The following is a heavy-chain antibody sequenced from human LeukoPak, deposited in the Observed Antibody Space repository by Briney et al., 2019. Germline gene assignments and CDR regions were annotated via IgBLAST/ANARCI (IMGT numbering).Heavy chain of an antibody. Sequence: PGRSLRLSCAASGFTFRDYDMHWVRQAPGKGLEWVAVISYDGSNKYYADSVKGRFTVSRDNSKNTLYLQMSSLKSEDTAVYYCAKGIRRLVGAIPGMGRDHYMDVWGKGTTVTVSS. CDR3: AKGIRRLVGAIPGMGRDHYMDV. D-gene: IGHD1-26*01. J-gene: IGHJ6*03. CDR1: GFTFRDYD. V-gene: IGHV3-30*18. CDR2: ISYDGSNK.